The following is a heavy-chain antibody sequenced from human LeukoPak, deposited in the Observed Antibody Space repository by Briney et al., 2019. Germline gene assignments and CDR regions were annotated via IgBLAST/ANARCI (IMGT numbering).Heavy chain of an antibody. V-gene: IGHV3-7*01. CDR3: VRGGTYWTVS. CDR1: GFVFSASY. Sequence: GGSLRLSCAASGFVFSASYMSWVRKAPGKGLEWVATIKPDGSEKYHVDSVSGRFTISRDNTNDSLFLQMNSLRVDDTAVYYCVRGGTYWTVSWGQGTLVNV. J-gene: IGHJ5*01. CDR2: IKPDGSEK.